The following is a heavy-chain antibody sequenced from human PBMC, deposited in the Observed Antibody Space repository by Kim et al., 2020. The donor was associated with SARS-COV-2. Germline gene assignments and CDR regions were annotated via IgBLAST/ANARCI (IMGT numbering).Heavy chain of an antibody. CDR3: ARALLGDAFDI. D-gene: IGHD2-8*02. J-gene: IGHJ3*02. Sequence: DYAVSVKSRITINPDTSKNQFSLQLNSVTPEDTAVYYWARALLGDAFDIWGQGTMVTVSS. V-gene: IGHV6-1*01.